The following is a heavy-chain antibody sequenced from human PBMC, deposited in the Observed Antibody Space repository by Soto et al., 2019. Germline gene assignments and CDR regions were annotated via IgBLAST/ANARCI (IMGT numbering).Heavy chain of an antibody. V-gene: IGHV3-33*01. D-gene: IGHD6-6*01. CDR3: ARDRAALDH. CDR1: GFTFNSYG. J-gene: IGHJ4*02. CDR2: IWYDGSKK. Sequence: PGGSLRLSCAASGFTFNSYGMHWVRQAPGKGLEWVALIWYDGSKKYYADSVKGRFTISRDNSKNTLYLQTNSLRVEDTAVYYCARDRAALDHWGQGTLVTVSS.